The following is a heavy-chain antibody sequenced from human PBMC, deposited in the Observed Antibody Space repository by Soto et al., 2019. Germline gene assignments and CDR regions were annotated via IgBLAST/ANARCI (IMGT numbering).Heavy chain of an antibody. V-gene: IGHV1-3*04. J-gene: IGHJ4*02. CDR1: GYTFTNYA. CDR3: ARAGDDCSAANCYVIDY. Sequence: GASVEVSCEASGYTFTNYAMHWVRQAPGQRLEWMGWINTGKGNTKYSQKFQGRVTITRDTSASTAYMELSSLRSEDTAMYYCARAGDDCSAANCYVIDYWGQGTMITVSS. D-gene: IGHD2-2*01. CDR2: INTGKGNT.